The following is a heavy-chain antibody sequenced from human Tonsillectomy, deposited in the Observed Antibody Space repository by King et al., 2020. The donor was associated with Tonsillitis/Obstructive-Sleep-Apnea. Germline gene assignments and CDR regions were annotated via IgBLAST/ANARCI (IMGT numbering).Heavy chain of an antibody. V-gene: IGHV3-30*18. D-gene: IGHD2-2*02. CDR1: GFTFSSYG. CDR3: AKNPVVPAAIHSHYYYGMDV. J-gene: IGHJ6*02. Sequence: HVQLVESGGGVVQPGRSLRLSCAASGFTFSSYGMHWVRQAPGKGLEWVAFISYDGSNKYYADSVKGRFTISRDNSKNRLYLQMNSLRAEDTAVYYCAKNPVVPAAIHSHYYYGMDVWGQGTTVTVSS. CDR2: ISYDGSNK.